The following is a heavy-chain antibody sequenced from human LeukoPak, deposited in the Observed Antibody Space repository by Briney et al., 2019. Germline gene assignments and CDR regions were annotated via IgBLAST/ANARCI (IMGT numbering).Heavy chain of an antibody. V-gene: IGHV4-34*01. Sequence: SETLSLTCAVYGGSFSGYYWSWIRQPPGKGLEWIGEINHSGSTNYNPSLKSRVTISVDTSKNQFSLKLSSVTAADTAVYYCARAPWYYDSSGYRVEYYFDYWGQGTLVTVSS. J-gene: IGHJ4*02. CDR3: ARAPWYYDSSGYRVEYYFDY. CDR2: INHSGST. CDR1: GGSFSGYY. D-gene: IGHD3-22*01.